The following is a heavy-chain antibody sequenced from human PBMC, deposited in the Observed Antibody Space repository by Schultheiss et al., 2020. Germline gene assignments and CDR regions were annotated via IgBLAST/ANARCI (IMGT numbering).Heavy chain of an antibody. Sequence: SETLSLTCAVYGGSFRGYYWSWIRQPPGKGLEWIGEINHSGSTNYNPSLKSRVTISVDTSKNQFSLKLSSVTAADTAVYYCARLGGLLDSWGQGTLVTVSS. V-gene: IGHV4-34*01. D-gene: IGHD1-26*01. CDR1: GGSFRGYY. CDR2: INHSGST. J-gene: IGHJ4*02. CDR3: ARLGGLLDS.